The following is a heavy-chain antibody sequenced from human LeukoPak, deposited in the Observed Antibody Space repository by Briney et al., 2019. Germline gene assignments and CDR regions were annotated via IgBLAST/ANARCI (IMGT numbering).Heavy chain of an antibody. CDR1: GCSFPSYR. D-gene: IGHD4-11*01. CDR3: ARPGSNYGDYYYYGMDV. J-gene: IGHJ6*02. Sequence: GESLKISCKGSGCSFPSYRVGLVRQMPEKGLEWMGIIYPGDSDTRYSPSFQGQVTISADKSISTAYLQWSSLKASDTAMYYCARPGSNYGDYYYYGMDVWGQGTTVTVSS. V-gene: IGHV5-51*01. CDR2: IYPGDSDT.